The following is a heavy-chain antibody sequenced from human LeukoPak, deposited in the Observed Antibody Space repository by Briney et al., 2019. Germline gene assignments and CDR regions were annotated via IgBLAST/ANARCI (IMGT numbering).Heavy chain of an antibody. CDR2: IYSGGST. Sequence: PGGSLRLSCAASGFTVSSNYMSWVRQAPGKGLEWVSVIYSGGSTYYADSVKGRFTISRDNSKNTLYLQMNSLRAEDTAVYYCARVYYGDYVVYWGQGTLVTVSS. J-gene: IGHJ4*02. CDR3: ARVYYGDYVVY. D-gene: IGHD4-17*01. CDR1: GFTVSSNY. V-gene: IGHV3-66*01.